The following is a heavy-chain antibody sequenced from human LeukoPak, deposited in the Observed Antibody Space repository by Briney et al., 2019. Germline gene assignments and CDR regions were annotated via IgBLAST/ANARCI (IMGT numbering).Heavy chain of an antibody. V-gene: IGHV3-7*01. D-gene: IGHD6-13*01. CDR2: IKEDGSEK. CDR3: ARRFIAAAFFDH. Sequence: GGSLRLSCAASGFTFSSYWMSWVRQAPGKGLEWVANIKEDGSEKYYVDSVRGRFTLSRDNAKNSLYLQMNSLRAEDTAVYYCARRFIAAAFFDHWGQGTLVAVSS. J-gene: IGHJ4*02. CDR1: GFTFSSYW.